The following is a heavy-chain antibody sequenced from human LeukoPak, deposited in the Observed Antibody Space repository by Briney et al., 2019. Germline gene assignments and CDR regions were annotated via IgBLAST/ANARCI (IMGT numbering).Heavy chain of an antibody. CDR2: SKSDGSST. CDR1: GFTFSGHW. J-gene: IGHJ5*02. V-gene: IGHV3-74*01. CDR3: ARSDWFDP. Sequence: GGSLRLSCAASGFTFSGHWMHWVRQVPGKGLVWVSRSKSDGSSTSYADSVKGRFTISRDSAKNTLNLQMNSLRVEDTAVYYCARSDWFDPWGQGTLVIVSS.